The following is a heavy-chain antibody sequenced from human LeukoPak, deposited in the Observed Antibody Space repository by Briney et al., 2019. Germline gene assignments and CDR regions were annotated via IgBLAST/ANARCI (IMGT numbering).Heavy chain of an antibody. CDR3: ARSMTTVTRNNWFDP. Sequence: YIYHSGSTYSHPSLKRRLTISVDRSKNQFSLKLSSVTAADTAVYYCARSMTTVTRNNWFDPWGQGTLVTVSS. J-gene: IGHJ5*02. D-gene: IGHD4-17*01. V-gene: IGHV4-30-2*01. CDR2: IYHSGST.